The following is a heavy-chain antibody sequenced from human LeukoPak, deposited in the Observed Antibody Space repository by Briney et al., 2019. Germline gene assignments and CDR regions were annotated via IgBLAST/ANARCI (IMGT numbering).Heavy chain of an antibody. Sequence: LGGSLRLSCGASGFIFRNYAMSWVRQAPGEGLEWVSGISDNGGGRYYAGSVKGRFTISRDNSKNMLYLQMNSLRAEDTAVYYCAKESGALGAPLYDYWGRGILVTASS. V-gene: IGHV3-23*01. CDR2: ISDNGGGR. D-gene: IGHD4/OR15-4a*01. CDR3: AKESGALGAPLYDY. CDR1: GFIFRNYA. J-gene: IGHJ4*02.